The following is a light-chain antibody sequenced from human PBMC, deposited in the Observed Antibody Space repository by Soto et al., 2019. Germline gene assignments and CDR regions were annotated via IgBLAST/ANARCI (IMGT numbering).Light chain of an antibody. J-gene: IGLJ2*01. CDR1: SSDVGSYNL. Sequence: QSVLTQPASVSGSPGQSITISCTGTSSDVGSYNLVSWYQQHPGKAPKLMIYEVSKRPSGVSNRFSGSKSGNTASLTISGLQSEDEADYYCCSYAGSSTFDVVFGRGTKLTVL. V-gene: IGLV2-23*02. CDR2: EVS. CDR3: CSYAGSSTFDVV.